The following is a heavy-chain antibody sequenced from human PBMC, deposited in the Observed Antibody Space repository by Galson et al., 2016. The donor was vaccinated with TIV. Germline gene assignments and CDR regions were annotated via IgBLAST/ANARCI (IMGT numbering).Heavy chain of an antibody. CDR1: GFIFSNAW. D-gene: IGHD2-15*01. Sequence: SLRLSCAASGFIFSNAWMSWVRQAPGQGLEWVGRIKSNFDGGTTDYAAPVKGRFTISRHDSKNTLFLQMNRLKTEDTAVYYCTTELGYCSGGYCYYFDYWGQGTLVTVSS. J-gene: IGHJ4*02. CDR3: TTELGYCSGGYCYYFDY. CDR2: IKSNFDGGTT. V-gene: IGHV3-15*01.